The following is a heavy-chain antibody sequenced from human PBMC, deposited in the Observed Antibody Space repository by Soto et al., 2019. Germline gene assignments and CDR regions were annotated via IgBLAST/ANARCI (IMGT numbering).Heavy chain of an antibody. CDR2: IDPSDSYT. D-gene: IGHD6-19*01. CDR3: ARLDSSEGGMDV. V-gene: IGHV5-10-1*01. J-gene: IGHJ6*02. Sequence: GESLNISCRCSGYIFTSYWISWVRQMPGKGLEWMGRIDPSDSYTNYSPSFQGHVTISADKSISTAYLQWSSLKASDTAMYYCARLDSSEGGMDVWGQGTTVTVSS. CDR1: GYIFTSYW.